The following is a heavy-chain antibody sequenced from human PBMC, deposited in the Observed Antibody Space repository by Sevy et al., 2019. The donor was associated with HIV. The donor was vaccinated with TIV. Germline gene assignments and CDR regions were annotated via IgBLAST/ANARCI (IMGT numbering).Heavy chain of an antibody. D-gene: IGHD6-19*01. CDR2: ISRSGGNT. V-gene: IGHV3-23*01. J-gene: IGHJ5*02. CDR3: AKEGLDPYSSGWYDH. CDR1: GFTLSTYA. Sequence: GGSLRLSCAASGFTLSTYAMSWVRQAPGKGLEWVSGISRSGGNTYYADSVTGRFTISRDNSKNTLYLQVNSLGAEDTAIYYCAKEGLDPYSSGWYDHWGQGPLVTVSS.